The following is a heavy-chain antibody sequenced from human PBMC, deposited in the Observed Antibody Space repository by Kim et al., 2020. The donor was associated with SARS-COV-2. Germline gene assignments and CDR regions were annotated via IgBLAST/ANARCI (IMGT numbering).Heavy chain of an antibody. CDR3: AREEAAPGWFDP. V-gene: IGHV1-69*04. D-gene: IGHD6-13*01. CDR2: IIPILGIA. Sequence: SVKVSCKASGGTFSSYAISWVRQAPGQGLEWMGRIIPILGIANYAQKFQGRVTITADKSTSTAYMELSSLRSEDTAVYYCAREEAAPGWFDPWGQGTLVTVSS. J-gene: IGHJ5*02. CDR1: GGTFSSYA.